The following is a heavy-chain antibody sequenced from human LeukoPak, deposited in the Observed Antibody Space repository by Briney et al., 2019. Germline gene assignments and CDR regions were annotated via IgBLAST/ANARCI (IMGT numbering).Heavy chain of an antibody. Sequence: GGSLRLSCVASGFTFSNYWMTWVRQAPGKGLEWVANIKQDGSEKYYVDSVRGRFIISRDNAGSSLYLQMNSLRVEDTAVYYCTQNLVAAAGDHWGQGTLLIVSS. J-gene: IGHJ4*02. CDR2: IKQDGSEK. CDR3: TQNLVAAAGDH. V-gene: IGHV3-7*01. CDR1: GFTFSNYW. D-gene: IGHD6-13*01.